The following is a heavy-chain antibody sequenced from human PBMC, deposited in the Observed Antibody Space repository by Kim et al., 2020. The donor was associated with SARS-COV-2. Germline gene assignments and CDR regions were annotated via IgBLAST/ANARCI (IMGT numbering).Heavy chain of an antibody. D-gene: IGHD2-2*01. V-gene: IGHV4-34*01. CDR1: GGSFSGYY. CDR2: INHSGST. CDR3: ARSDIVVVPAANAFDI. J-gene: IGHJ3*02. Sequence: SETLSLTCAVYGGSFSGYYWSWIRQPPGKGLEWIGEINHSGSTNYNPSLKSRVTISVDTAKNQFSLKLSSVTAADTAVYYCARSDIVVVPAANAFDIWGQGTIVTVSS.